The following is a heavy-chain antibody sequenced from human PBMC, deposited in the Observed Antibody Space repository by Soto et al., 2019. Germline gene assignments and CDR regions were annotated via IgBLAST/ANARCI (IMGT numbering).Heavy chain of an antibody. CDR2: ISYDGSNK. CDR3: AKDLSEEWLLYGMDV. J-gene: IGHJ6*02. V-gene: IGHV3-30*18. Sequence: LRLSCAASGFTFSSYGMHWVRQAPGKGLEWVAVISYDGSNKYYADSVKGRFTISRDNSKNTLYLQMNSLRAEDTAVYYCAKDLSEEWLLYGMDVWGQGTTVTVSS. D-gene: IGHD3-3*01. CDR1: GFTFSSYG.